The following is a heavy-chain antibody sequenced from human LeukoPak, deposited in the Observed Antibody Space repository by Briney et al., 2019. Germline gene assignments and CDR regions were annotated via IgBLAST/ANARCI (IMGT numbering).Heavy chain of an antibody. J-gene: IGHJ4*02. D-gene: IGHD6-13*01. V-gene: IGHV3-66*01. CDR2: IYSGGST. CDR3: ARVAAADPFDY. CDR1: GFTVSINY. Sequence: GGSLRLSCAASGFTVSINYMSWVRQAPGKGLECVSVIYSGGSTYYADSVKGRFTISRDNSKNTLYLQMNSLRAEDTAVYYCARVAAADPFDYWGQGTLVTVSS.